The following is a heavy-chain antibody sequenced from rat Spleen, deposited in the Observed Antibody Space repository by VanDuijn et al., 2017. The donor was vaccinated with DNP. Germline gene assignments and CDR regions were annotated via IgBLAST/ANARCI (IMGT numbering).Heavy chain of an antibody. J-gene: IGHJ3*01. D-gene: IGHD1-2*01. V-gene: IGHV5-22*01. CDR1: EFTFSRSD. CDR3: ARRGYSSYGFAY. CDR2: ISYEGSST. Sequence: EVQLVESGGGLVQPGRSLKLSCAASEFTFSRSDVAWVRQAPKKGLEWVASISYEGSSTYYGDSVKGRFTISRDNARSALYLQMNSLRSEDTATYYCARRGYSSYGFAYWGQGTLVTVSS.